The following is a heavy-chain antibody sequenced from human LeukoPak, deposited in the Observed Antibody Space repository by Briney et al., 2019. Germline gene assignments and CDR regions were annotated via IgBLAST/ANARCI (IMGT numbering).Heavy chain of an antibody. CDR1: GGSISSGSYY. CDR3: ATGGSGSYLFDY. D-gene: IGHD3-10*01. J-gene: IGHJ4*02. Sequence: SQTLSLTCTVSGGSISSGSYYWSWIRQPAGKGLEWIGRIYTSGSTNYNPSLKSRVTISVDTSKNRFSLKLSSVTAADTAVYYCATGGSGSYLFDYWGQGTLVTVSS. CDR2: IYTSGST. V-gene: IGHV4-61*02.